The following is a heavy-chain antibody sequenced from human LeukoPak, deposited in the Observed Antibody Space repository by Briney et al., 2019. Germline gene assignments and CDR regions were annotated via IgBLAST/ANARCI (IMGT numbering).Heavy chain of an antibody. CDR3: VRHYCSSTRCYSFSD. D-gene: IGHD2-2*01. CDR1: GGSISSYY. V-gene: IGHV4-59*08. CDR2: IFSSGST. J-gene: IGHJ4*02. Sequence: PSETLSLTCSVSGGSISSYYWSWIRQSPGKGLEWIGYIFSSGSTNYNPSLKSRVTISVDTSKNQFSLKLSSVTAADTAIYYCVRHYCSSTRCYSFSDWGQGTLVTVSS.